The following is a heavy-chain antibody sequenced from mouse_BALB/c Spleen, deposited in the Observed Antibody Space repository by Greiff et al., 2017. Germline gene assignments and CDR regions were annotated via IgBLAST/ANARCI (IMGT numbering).Heavy chain of an antibody. CDR1: GYTFTDYA. CDR2: ISTYYGDT. V-gene: IGHV1S137*01. CDR3: ARCICDLDY. Sequence: VQLQESGAELVRPGVSVKISCKGSGYTFTDYAMHWVKQSHAKSLEWIGVISTYYGDTSYNQKFKGKATMTVDKSSSTAYMELARLTSEDSAIYYCARCICDLDYWGQGTTLTVSS. D-gene: IGHD1-3*01. J-gene: IGHJ2*01.